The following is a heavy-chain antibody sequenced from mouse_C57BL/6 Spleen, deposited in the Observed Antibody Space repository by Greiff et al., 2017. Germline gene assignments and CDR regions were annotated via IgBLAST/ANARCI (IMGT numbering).Heavy chain of an antibody. CDR3: ARAAFAY. CDR2: IYPRSGNT. Sequence: QVQLQQSGAELARPGASVKLSCKASGYTFTSYGISWVKQRTGQGLEWIGEIYPRSGNTYYNEKFKGKATLTADKSYSTAYMELRSLTAEDAAVYFCARAAFAYWGQGTLVTVSA. J-gene: IGHJ3*01. V-gene: IGHV1-81*01. CDR1: GYTFTSYG.